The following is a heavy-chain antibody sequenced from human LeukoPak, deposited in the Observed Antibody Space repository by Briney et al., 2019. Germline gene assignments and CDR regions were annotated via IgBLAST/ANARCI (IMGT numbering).Heavy chain of an antibody. J-gene: IGHJ3*02. CDR2: ISAYNGNT. D-gene: IGHD6-19*01. CDR3: ARDLSAIAVAGDDASDI. V-gene: IGHV1-18*01. CDR1: GYTFTSYG. Sequence: ASVKVSCKASGYTFTSYGISWVRQAPGQGLEWMGWISAYNGNTNYAQKLQGRVTMTTDTSTSTAYMELRSPRSDDTAVYYCARDLSAIAVAGDDASDIWGQGTMVTVSS.